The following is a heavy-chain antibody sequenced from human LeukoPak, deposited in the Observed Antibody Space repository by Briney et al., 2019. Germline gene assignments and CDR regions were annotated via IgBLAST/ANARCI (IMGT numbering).Heavy chain of an antibody. V-gene: IGHV1-69*05. D-gene: IGHD3-10*01. CDR1: GGTFSSYA. CDR3: ASNYYGSGSLGY. J-gene: IGHJ4*02. Sequence: SVKVSCKASGGTFSSYAISWVRQAPGQGLEWMGRIIPIFGTANYAQKFQGRVTITTDESTSTAYMELSSLRSEDTAVYYCASNYYGSGSLGYWGKGTLVTVSS. CDR2: IIPIFGTA.